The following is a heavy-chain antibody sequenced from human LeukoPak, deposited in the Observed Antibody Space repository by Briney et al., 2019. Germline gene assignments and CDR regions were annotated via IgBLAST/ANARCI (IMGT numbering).Heavy chain of an antibody. J-gene: IGHJ6*02. D-gene: IGHD7-27*01. CDR1: GGSITNYY. CDR3: ARGWGAVRTTPFYYYGMDV. CDR2: VYYNGNT. V-gene: IGHV4-59*12. Sequence: SETLSLTCTVSGGSITNYYWSWIRQPPGKGLEWIGYVYYNGNTNYNPSLKSRVTISVDTSKNQFSLKLSSVTAADTAVYYCARGWGAVRTTPFYYYGMDVWGQGTTVTVSS.